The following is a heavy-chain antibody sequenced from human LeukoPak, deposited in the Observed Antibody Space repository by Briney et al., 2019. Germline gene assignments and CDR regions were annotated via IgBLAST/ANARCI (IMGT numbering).Heavy chain of an antibody. CDR1: GGSISSYY. CDR2: IYTSGST. V-gene: IGHV4-4*07. CDR3: ASSPLGSSWAYLNY. J-gene: IGHJ4*02. Sequence: SETLSHTCTVSGGSISSYYWSWIRQTAGKGLEWIGRIYTSGSTNYNPSLKSRVTMSVDTSKNQFPLKLSSVTAADTAVYYCASSPLGSSWAYLNYWGQGTLVTVSS. D-gene: IGHD6-13*01.